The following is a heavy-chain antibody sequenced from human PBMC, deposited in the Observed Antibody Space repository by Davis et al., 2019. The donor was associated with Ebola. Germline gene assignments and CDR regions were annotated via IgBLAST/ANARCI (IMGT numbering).Heavy chain of an antibody. V-gene: IGHV1-46*01. J-gene: IGHJ6*04. CDR1: GNTISTYT. CDR2: IIPLFGTT. Sequence: AASVKVSCKASGNTISTYTIDWVRQAPGQGLEWMGGIIPLFGTTSYAQKFQGRVTMTRGTSTSTVYMELSSLRSEDTAVYYCAREVVVVVAATPSGYYYYGMDVWGKGTTVTVSS. CDR3: AREVVVVVAATPSGYYYYGMDV. D-gene: IGHD2-15*01.